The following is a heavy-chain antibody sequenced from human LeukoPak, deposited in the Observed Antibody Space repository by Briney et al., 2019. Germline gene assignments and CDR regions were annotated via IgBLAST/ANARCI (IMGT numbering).Heavy chain of an antibody. CDR3: ARSRGRYCSSTSCQIYYFDY. J-gene: IGHJ4*02. CDR1: GGSISSSNYY. D-gene: IGHD2-2*01. CDR2: IYTSEST. V-gene: IGHV4-61*02. Sequence: SETLSLTCSVSGGSISSSNYYWSWIRQPAGKGLEWIGRIYTSESTNYNPSLKSRVTISVDTSRNQFSLKLSSVTAADTAVYYCARSRGRYCSSTSCQIYYFDYWGQGTLVTASS.